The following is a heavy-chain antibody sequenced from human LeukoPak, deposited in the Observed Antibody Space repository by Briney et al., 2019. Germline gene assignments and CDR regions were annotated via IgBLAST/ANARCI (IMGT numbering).Heavy chain of an antibody. D-gene: IGHD3-22*01. Sequence: GGSLRLSCAASGFTFSSYAMSWVRQAPGKGLEWVSAISGSGGSTYYADSVKGRFTISRDNSKNTMYLQMNSLRAEDKAVYYCAKVLGITMIVVVITEPMDVWGKGTTVTVSS. CDR2: ISGSGGST. J-gene: IGHJ6*04. CDR1: GFTFSSYA. CDR3: AKVLGITMIVVVITEPMDV. V-gene: IGHV3-23*01.